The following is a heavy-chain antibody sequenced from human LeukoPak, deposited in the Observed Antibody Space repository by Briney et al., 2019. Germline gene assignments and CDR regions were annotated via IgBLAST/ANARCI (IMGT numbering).Heavy chain of an antibody. Sequence: ASVKVSCKTSGYTFTGYYIHWMRQAPGQGLEWMGWINSNSGGISYAQKFQGRVTLTRDTPARTVFMELNRLTSDDTAVYYCARTSIAARRADFDYWGQGTVVTVSS. CDR1: GYTFTGYY. CDR2: INSNSGGI. V-gene: IGHV1-2*02. D-gene: IGHD6-6*01. CDR3: ARTSIAARRADFDY. J-gene: IGHJ4*02.